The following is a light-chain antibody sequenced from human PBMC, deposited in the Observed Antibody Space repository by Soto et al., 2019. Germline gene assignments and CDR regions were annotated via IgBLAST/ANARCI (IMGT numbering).Light chain of an antibody. J-gene: IGLJ1*01. V-gene: IGLV2-14*01. CDR1: SSDVGGYNY. Sequence: QSALTQPASVSGSPGQSITISCTGTSSDVGGYNYVSWYQQHPGKAPKLMIYEVSNRPSGVSNRFSGSKSGNTASLTISGLQAEDEADYYCCSYAGSRTYVFGPGTKLTVL. CDR3: CSYAGSRTYV. CDR2: EVS.